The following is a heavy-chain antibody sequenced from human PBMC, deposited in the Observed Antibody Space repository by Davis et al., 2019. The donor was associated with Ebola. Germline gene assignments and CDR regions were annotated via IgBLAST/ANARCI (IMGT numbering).Heavy chain of an antibody. CDR3: AREADYYDSSGYSHYFDY. Sequence: GESLKISCAASGFTFSRYTMNWVRQAPGKGLEWVSSISSSSSYIYYADSVKGRFTISRDNATNSLYLQMNSLRAEDTAVYYCAREADYYDSSGYSHYFDYWGQGTLVTVSS. J-gene: IGHJ4*02. CDR1: GFTFSRYT. CDR2: ISSSSSYI. V-gene: IGHV3-21*01. D-gene: IGHD3-22*01.